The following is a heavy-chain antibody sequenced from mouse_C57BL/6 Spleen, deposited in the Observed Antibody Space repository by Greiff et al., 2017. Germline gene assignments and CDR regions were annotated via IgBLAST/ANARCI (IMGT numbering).Heavy chain of an antibody. J-gene: IGHJ2*01. D-gene: IGHD4-1*01. CDR3: VPEDSRTGNYFDY. V-gene: IGHV1-64*01. Sequence: VKLQQPGAELVKPGASVKLSCKASGYTFTSYWMHWVKQRPGQGLEWIGMIHPNSGSTNYNEKFKSKATLTVDKSSSTAYMQLSSLTSEDSAVYYCVPEDSRTGNYFDYWGQGTTLTVSS. CDR1: GYTFTSYW. CDR2: IHPNSGST.